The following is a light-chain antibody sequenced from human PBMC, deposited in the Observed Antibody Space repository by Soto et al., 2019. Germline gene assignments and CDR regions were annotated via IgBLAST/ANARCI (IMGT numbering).Light chain of an antibody. J-gene: IGLJ1*01. V-gene: IGLV1-51*02. Sequence: QSVLTQPPSASGTPGQKVTISCSGTISNIGNNYVSWYQQLPGAAPTLLIYESNRRPTGIPDRFSGSKSATSATLDITGLQTGDEADYYCASWDHSLSGYVFGSGTKVTVL. CDR1: ISNIGNNY. CDR3: ASWDHSLSGYV. CDR2: ESN.